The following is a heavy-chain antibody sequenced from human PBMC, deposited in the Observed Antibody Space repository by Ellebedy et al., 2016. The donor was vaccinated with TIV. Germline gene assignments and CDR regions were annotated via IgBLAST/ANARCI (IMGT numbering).Heavy chain of an antibody. CDR2: SHSSGTS. CDR3: ARGGWYEDY. CDR1: GGSIGNYY. V-gene: IGHV4-59*01. J-gene: IGHJ4*02. Sequence: MPSETLSLTCTVSGGSIGNYYWSWFRQPPGKGLEWIGYSHSSGTSDYNPSLKSRVSISVDTSKNQFSLNLKSVTPADTAVYLCARGGWYEDYWGQGTVVTGSS. D-gene: IGHD6-19*01.